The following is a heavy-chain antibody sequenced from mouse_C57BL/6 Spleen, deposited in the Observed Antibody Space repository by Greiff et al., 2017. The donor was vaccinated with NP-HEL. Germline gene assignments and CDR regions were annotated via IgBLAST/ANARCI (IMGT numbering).Heavy chain of an antibody. V-gene: IGHV1-81*01. D-gene: IGHD1-1*01. J-gene: IGHJ1*03. CDR1: GYTFTSYG. Sequence: VQLQQSGAELARPGASVKLSCKASGYTFTSYGISWVKQRTGQGLEWIGEIYPRSGNTYYNEKFKGKATLTADKSSSTAYMELRSLTSEDSAVYCCARGGYGSSYPWYFDVWGTGTTVTVSS. CDR3: ARGGYGSSYPWYFDV. CDR2: IYPRSGNT.